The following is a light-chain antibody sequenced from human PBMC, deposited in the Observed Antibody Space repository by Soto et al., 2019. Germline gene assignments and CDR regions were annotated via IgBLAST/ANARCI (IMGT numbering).Light chain of an antibody. Sequence: EIVLTQSPVTLSLSPGERATLSCRASQSVSSYLACYQQKPGQAPRLLIYDASNRPTGIPARFSGGGSGTDFTLTIDNLEPEDFAIYYCQQRSKWPPITFGQGTRLEIK. CDR2: DAS. J-gene: IGKJ5*01. CDR3: QQRSKWPPIT. V-gene: IGKV3-11*01. CDR1: QSVSSY.